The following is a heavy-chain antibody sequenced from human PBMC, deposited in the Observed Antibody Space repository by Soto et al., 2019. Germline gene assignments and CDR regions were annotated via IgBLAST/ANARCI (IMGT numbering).Heavy chain of an antibody. CDR2: ISGSGGST. J-gene: IGHJ4*02. D-gene: IGHD5-12*01. V-gene: IGHV3-23*01. Sequence: AGALGHSCAAAVFTYSSDSIRWVHPNPGEGLEWVSAISGSGGSTYYADSVRGRLTISRDNSKSTLYLQMNSLRAEDTAVYYCPKGLDIVATMSDYWGRGHMVIVAS. CDR3: PKGLDIVATMSDY. CDR1: VFTYSSDS.